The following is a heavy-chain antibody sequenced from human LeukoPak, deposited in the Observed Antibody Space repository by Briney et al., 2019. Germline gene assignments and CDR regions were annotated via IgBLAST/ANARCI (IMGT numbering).Heavy chain of an antibody. Sequence: ASVKVSCKASGYTFTSNYIHWVQQAPGQGLEWMGMIYPRDGSTSYAQKFQGRVTVTRDTSTSTVHMELSGLRSEDTAVYYCARDQEGFDYWGQGTLVTVSS. CDR3: ARDQEGFDY. CDR1: GYTFTSNY. J-gene: IGHJ4*02. V-gene: IGHV1-46*01. CDR2: IYPRDGST.